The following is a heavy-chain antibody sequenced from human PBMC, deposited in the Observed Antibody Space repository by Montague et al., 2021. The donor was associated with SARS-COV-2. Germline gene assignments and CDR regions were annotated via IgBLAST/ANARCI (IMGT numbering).Heavy chain of an antibody. CDR1: GFTFSSYG. J-gene: IGHJ6*02. V-gene: IGHV3-30*03. CDR3: ARGGDWGRYYYYYGMDV. D-gene: IGHD7-27*01. Sequence: SLRLSCAASGFTFSSYGMHWVRQAPGKGLEWVAVISYDGSNKYYADSVKGRFTISRDNSKNTLYLQMGSLRAEDMAVYYCARGGDWGRYYYYYGMDVWGQGTTVTVSS. CDR2: ISYDGSNK.